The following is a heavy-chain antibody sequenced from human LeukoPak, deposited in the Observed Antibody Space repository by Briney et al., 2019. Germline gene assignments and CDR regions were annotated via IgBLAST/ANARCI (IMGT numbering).Heavy chain of an antibody. CDR1: GDSVSRSDSY. Sequence: PSETLSLTCSVSGDSVSRSDSYWDWIRQPPGKGLGWIGTIYYSGRTYYSPSLKSRVTMSVDPSNNQFSLTLRSVTAADTAVYYCARRRYYDGSGYLEWGQGTLLSVSS. J-gene: IGHJ1*01. CDR2: IYYSGRT. D-gene: IGHD3-22*01. CDR3: ARRRYYDGSGYLE. V-gene: IGHV4-39*01.